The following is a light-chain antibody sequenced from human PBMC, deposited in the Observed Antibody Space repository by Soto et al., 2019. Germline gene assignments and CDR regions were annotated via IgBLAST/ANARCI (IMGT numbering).Light chain of an antibody. J-gene: IGKJ1*01. CDR2: AAS. CDR1: QGINSF. V-gene: IGKV1-27*01. Sequence: DIQMTQSPSSLSASIGDRVTITCRASQGINSFLAWYQQKPGKVPKLLIYAASTLQSGVPSRFSGSGSGTDFTLTISSLQPEDAETYYCQKYNSAPRTLGQGTKVDIK. CDR3: QKYNSAPRT.